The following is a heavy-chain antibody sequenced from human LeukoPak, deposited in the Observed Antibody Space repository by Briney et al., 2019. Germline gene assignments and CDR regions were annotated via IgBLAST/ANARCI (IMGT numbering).Heavy chain of an antibody. CDR1: GYTFTGYY. J-gene: IGHJ4*02. V-gene: IGHV1-2*02. CDR3: ARDKEEEWELLLSTIAY. D-gene: IGHD1-26*01. Sequence: ASVKVSCKASGYTFTGYYMHWVRQAPGQGLEWVGWINPNSGGTNYAQKFQGRVTMTRDTSISTAYMELSRLRSDDTAVYYCARDKEEEWELLLSTIAYWGQGTLVTVSS. CDR2: INPNSGGT.